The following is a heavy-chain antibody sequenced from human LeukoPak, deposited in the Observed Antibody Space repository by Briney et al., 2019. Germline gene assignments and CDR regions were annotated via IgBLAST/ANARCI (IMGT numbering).Heavy chain of an antibody. CDR1: GFTFSSDW. CDR2: INTDGSST. J-gene: IGHJ4*02. D-gene: IGHD1-26*01. V-gene: IGHV3-74*01. Sequence: GGSLRLSCAASGFTFSSDWMHWVRQAPGKGLVWVSRINTDGSSTSSVDSVKGGFTISKDNAKNTMYLQMKSLRAEDTAVYYCARDGSGGSYSYWGQGALVTVSP. CDR3: ARDGSGGSYSY.